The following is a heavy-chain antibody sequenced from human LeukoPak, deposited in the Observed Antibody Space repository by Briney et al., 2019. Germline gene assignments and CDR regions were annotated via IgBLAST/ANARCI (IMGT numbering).Heavy chain of an antibody. CDR3: ARDSADYGDYDY. D-gene: IGHD4-17*01. J-gene: IGHJ4*02. CDR2: INPSGGST. V-gene: IGHV1-46*01. CDR1: GYTFTSYF. Sequence: GGSLRLSCAASGYTFTSYFMHWVRQAPGQGLDWMGIINPSGGSTSYAQKFQGRVTMTRDTSTSTVYMELSSLRSEDTAVYYCARDSADYGDYDYWGQGTLVTVCS.